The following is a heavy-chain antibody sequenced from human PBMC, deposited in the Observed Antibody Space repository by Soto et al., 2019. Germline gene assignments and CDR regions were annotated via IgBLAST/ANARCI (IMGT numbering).Heavy chain of an antibody. V-gene: IGHV4-39*01. D-gene: IGHD3-9*01. CDR1: GGSISSGGYY. CDR3: ARHPTISGNSPILQYFGAHFDS. J-gene: IGHJ4*02. Sequence: PSETLSLTCTVSGGSISSGGYYWSWIRQHPGKGLEWIGYIYYSGSTYYNPSLKSRLTISVDTSRNQFSLRLSSVTAADTAVYYCARHPTISGNSPILQYFGAHFDSWGQGALVTVSS. CDR2: IYYSGST.